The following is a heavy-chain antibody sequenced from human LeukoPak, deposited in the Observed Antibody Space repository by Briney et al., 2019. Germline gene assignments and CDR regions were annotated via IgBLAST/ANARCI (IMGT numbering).Heavy chain of an antibody. V-gene: IGHV1-69*04. D-gene: IGHD3-22*01. Sequence: ASVKVSCKASGGTFSSYAISWVRQAPGQGLEWMGRIIPILGIANYAQKFQGRVTITAGKSTSTAYMELSSLRSEDTAVYYCARDHEGPYYYDSSGYLHYWGQGTLVTVSS. CDR1: GGTFSSYA. CDR3: ARDHEGPYYYDSSGYLHY. J-gene: IGHJ4*02. CDR2: IIPILGIA.